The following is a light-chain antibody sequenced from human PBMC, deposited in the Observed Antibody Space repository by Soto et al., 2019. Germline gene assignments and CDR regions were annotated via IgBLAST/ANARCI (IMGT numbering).Light chain of an antibody. Sequence: QPVLTQPASVSGSPGKSITISCTGTSSDIGTYTSVSWYQHHPGKAPKLLIFEVIDRPSGVSDRFSGSKSGNTASLTISGLQPEDEADYYCCSYTYTSTLVFGGVTNLTVL. CDR2: EVI. CDR3: CSYTYTSTLV. V-gene: IGLV2-14*01. CDR1: SSDIGTYTS. J-gene: IGLJ3*02.